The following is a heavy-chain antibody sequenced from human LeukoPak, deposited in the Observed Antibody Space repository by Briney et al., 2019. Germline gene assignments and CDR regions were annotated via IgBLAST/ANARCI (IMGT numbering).Heavy chain of an antibody. D-gene: IGHD6-19*01. CDR3: ANGIAVAGTWNYFDY. CDR2: ISGSGGNT. V-gene: IGHV3-23*01. Sequence: SGGSLRLSCAASGFTFSNYAMSRVRLAPGKGLEWVSAISGSGGNTYYADSVKGRFTISRDNSKNTLYLQMNSLRAEDTAVYYCANGIAVAGTWNYFDYWGQGTLVTVSS. J-gene: IGHJ4*02. CDR1: GFTFSNYA.